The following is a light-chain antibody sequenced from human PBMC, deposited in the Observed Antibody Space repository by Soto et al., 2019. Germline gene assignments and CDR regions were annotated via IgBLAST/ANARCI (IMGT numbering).Light chain of an antibody. V-gene: IGKV1-39*01. J-gene: IGKJ2*01. CDR1: QSIGTY. CDR2: NVF. CDR3: QQSYEAPRT. Sequence: DIQMTQSPSSLSASVGDRVTITCRASQSIGTYLSWYQQKAGKAPKLLIYNVFSLQSGVPSRFSGSGSGTDFTLTISSLQPEDFATYYCQQSYEAPRTCGQGTKLQIK.